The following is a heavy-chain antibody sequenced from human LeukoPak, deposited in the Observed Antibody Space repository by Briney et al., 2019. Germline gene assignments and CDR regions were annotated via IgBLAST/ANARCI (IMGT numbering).Heavy chain of an antibody. CDR1: GGSISNTNW. V-gene: IGHV4-4*02. Sequence: SETLSLTCGVSGGSISNTNWWTWVRQPPGKGLEWIGEVNLQGSTNYNPSLKSRVAISVDKSENHISLKLTSVTAADTAVYYCARALGYCSSTSCLFDYWGQGTLVTVSS. J-gene: IGHJ4*02. CDR3: ARALGYCSSTSCLFDY. CDR2: VNLQGST. D-gene: IGHD2-2*01.